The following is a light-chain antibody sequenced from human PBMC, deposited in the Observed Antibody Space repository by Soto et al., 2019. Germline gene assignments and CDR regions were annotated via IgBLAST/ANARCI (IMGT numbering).Light chain of an antibody. J-gene: IGKJ2*01. CDR3: EQFDTSPYT. CDR2: GAS. V-gene: IGKV3-20*01. Sequence: VLTQSPGTLSLSPGERATLSCRASQSVSRYLVWYQQKPGQAPRLLIYGASSRASGIPDRFSGSGSGTDFTLTINRLAPEESAVYYCEQFDTSPYTFGQGTKLEIK. CDR1: QSVSRY.